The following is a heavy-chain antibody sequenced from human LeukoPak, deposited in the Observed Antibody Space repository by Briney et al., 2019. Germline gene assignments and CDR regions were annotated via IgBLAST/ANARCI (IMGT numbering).Heavy chain of an antibody. CDR3: ARGSVGGGYYYYGMDV. CDR2: MDPNSGNT. V-gene: IGHV1-8*01. J-gene: IGHJ6*02. CDR1: GYTFTSYD. Sequence: ASVKVSCKASGYTFTSYDINWVRQATGQGLEWMGWMDPNSGNTGYAQKFQGRVTMTRNTSISTAYMELSSLRSEDTAVYYCARGSVGGGYYYYGMDVWGQGTTVTVSS. D-gene: IGHD3-10*01.